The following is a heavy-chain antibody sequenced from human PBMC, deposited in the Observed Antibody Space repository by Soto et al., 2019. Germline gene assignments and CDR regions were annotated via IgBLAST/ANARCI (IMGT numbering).Heavy chain of an antibody. CDR3: ARAANDRSDIVVVPAALFDY. D-gene: IGHD2-2*01. CDR1: GYSFTSYW. V-gene: IGHV5-51*01. J-gene: IGHJ4*02. Sequence: PGESLKISCKGSGYSFTSYWIGWVRQMPGKGLEWMGIIYPGDSDTRYSPSFQGQVTISADKSISTAYLQWSSLKASDTAMYYCARAANDRSDIVVVPAALFDYWGQGTLVTVSS. CDR2: IYPGDSDT.